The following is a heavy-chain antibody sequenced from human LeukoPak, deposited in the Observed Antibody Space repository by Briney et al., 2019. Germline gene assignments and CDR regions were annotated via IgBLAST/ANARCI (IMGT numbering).Heavy chain of an antibody. Sequence: GASVKVSCKASGYTFTSYGISWVRQAPGQGLEWMGWISAYNGNTNYAQKLQGRVTMTTDTSTSTAYMELRSLRSDDTAVYYCARSGSPPEFLYYMDVWGKGTTVTVSS. CDR3: ARSGSPPEFLYYMDV. J-gene: IGHJ6*03. D-gene: IGHD1-14*01. CDR2: ISAYNGNT. V-gene: IGHV1-18*01. CDR1: GYTFTSYG.